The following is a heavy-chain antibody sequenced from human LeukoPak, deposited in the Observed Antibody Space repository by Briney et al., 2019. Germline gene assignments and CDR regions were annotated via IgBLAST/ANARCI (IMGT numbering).Heavy chain of an antibody. J-gene: IGHJ4*02. CDR1: GFTFSSYG. D-gene: IGHD6-19*01. CDR3: ARVAVAGNDFDY. CDR2: ISYDGSNK. Sequence: GGSLRLSCAASGFTFSSYGMHWVRQAPGKGLEWVAVISYDGSNKYYADSVKGRFTISRDNSKNTLYLQMNSLRAEDTAVYYCARVAVAGNDFDYWGQGTLVTVSS. V-gene: IGHV3-30*03.